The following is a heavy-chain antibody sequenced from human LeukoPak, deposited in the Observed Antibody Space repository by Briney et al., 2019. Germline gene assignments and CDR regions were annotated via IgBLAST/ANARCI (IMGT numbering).Heavy chain of an antibody. Sequence: GGSLRLSCAASGFTVSSNYMSWVRQAPGKGLEWVSVIYSGGSTYYADSVKGRFTISRDNSKNTLYLRMNSLRAEDTAVYYCARGPHERSGYPDDWGQGTLVTVSS. CDR3: ARGPHERSGYPDD. CDR1: GFTVSSNY. D-gene: IGHD3-22*01. V-gene: IGHV3-53*01. CDR2: IYSGGST. J-gene: IGHJ4*02.